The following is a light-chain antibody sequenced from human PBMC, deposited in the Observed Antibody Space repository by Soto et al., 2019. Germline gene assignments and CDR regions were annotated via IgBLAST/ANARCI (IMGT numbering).Light chain of an antibody. J-gene: IGLJ2*01. V-gene: IGLV2-14*01. CDR2: DVN. Sequence: QSALTQPASVSGSPGQSITISCAGTSSDVGAYNYVSWYQQHPGKAPKVMIFDVNNRPSEVSYRFSDSKSDNTASLTISGLQAEDEADYYCSSYTRSATFVFGGGTKLTV. CDR3: SSYTRSATFV. CDR1: SSDVGAYNY.